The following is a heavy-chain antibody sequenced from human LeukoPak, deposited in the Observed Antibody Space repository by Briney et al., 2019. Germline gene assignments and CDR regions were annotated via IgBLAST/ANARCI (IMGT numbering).Heavy chain of an antibody. CDR2: INHSGST. D-gene: IGHD3-10*01. CDR3: ARIPKPVRGVIIKSQPIEY. CDR1: GGSFSGYY. J-gene: IGHJ4*02. V-gene: IGHV4-34*01. Sequence: PSETLYLTCAVYGGSFSGYYWSRIRQPPGKGLEWIGEINHSGSTNYNPSLKSRVTISVDTSKNQFSLKLSSVTAADTAVYYCARIPKPVRGVIIKSQPIEYWGQGTLVTASS.